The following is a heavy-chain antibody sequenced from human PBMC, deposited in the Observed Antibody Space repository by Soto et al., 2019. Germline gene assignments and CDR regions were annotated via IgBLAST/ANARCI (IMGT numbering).Heavy chain of an antibody. CDR1: GFIFSDYA. Sequence: EAQLLESGGGLARPGGSLRLSCVASGFIFSDYARTWIRQAPGQELEWVANISPTGGNIEYRASLKGRFTISRDNSKKVVQVQIIVLTADDTAVYYCAKVGGVFGYVDLWGRGTLVTVSS. D-gene: IGHD3-16*01. CDR3: AKVGGVFGYVDL. V-gene: IGHV3-23*01. CDR2: ISPTGGNI. J-gene: IGHJ2*01.